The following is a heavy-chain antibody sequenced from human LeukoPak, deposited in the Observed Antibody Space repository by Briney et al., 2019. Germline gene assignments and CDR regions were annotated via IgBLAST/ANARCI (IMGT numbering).Heavy chain of an antibody. V-gene: IGHV1-24*01. CDR2: FDPEDGET. Sequence: ASVKVSCKVSGYTLTELSMHWVRQAPGKGLGWMGGFDPEDGETIYAQKFQGRVTMTEDTSTDTAYMELSSLRSEDTAVYYCASRARSYSGYAYDAFDIWGQGTMVTVSS. D-gene: IGHD5-12*01. J-gene: IGHJ3*02. CDR1: GYTLTELS. CDR3: ASRARSYSGYAYDAFDI.